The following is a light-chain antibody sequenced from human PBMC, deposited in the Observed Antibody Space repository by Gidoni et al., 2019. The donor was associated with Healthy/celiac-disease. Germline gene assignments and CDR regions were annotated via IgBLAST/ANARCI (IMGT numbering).Light chain of an antibody. Sequence: DIQMTKPPSSLSASVGDRVTITCRASKSISSYLNWYQQKPGKAPKLLIYAASSLQSGVPSRFSGSGSGTEFTLTISSLQPEDFATYYCQQSYSTPPENTFGQGTKLEIK. CDR1: KSISSY. V-gene: IGKV1-39*01. J-gene: IGKJ2*01. CDR2: AAS. CDR3: QQSYSTPPENT.